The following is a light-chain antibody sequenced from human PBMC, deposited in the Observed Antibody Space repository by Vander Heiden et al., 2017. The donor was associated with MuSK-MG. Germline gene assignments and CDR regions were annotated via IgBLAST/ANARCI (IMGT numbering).Light chain of an antibody. V-gene: IGKV1-39*01. CDR3: QQTVSTPRT. CDR1: QRVSTY. J-gene: IGKJ1*01. CDR2: AAS. Sequence: IQMPQSPSSLSASVGDRVTITCRASQRVSTYLNWYQQKPGKAPKLLIYAASSLQSGVPSRFSGSGSGTDFTLTISGLQFEDSATYYCQQTVSTPRTFGQGTKVEIK.